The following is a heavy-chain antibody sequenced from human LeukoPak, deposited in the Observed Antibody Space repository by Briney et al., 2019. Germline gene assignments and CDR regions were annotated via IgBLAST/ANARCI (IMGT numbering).Heavy chain of an antibody. CDR1: GFTFSSYA. V-gene: IGHV3-7*03. Sequence: TGGSLRLSCAASGFTFSSYAMSWVRQAPGKELEWVASINQDGSGKYYVDSVKGRFTISRDNAQKSLYLEMNSLRAEDTAVYYCARAVTSTEGYWGQGTLVTVSS. D-gene: IGHD4-17*01. J-gene: IGHJ4*02. CDR3: ARAVTSTEGY. CDR2: INQDGSGK.